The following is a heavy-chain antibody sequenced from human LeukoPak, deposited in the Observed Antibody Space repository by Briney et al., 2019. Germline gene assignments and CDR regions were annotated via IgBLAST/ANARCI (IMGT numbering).Heavy chain of an antibody. D-gene: IGHD2-21*02. CDR3: AKTDLVVTAISYFDY. CDR2: ISTSGSII. CDR1: GFTFSDYE. J-gene: IGHJ4*02. Sequence: PGGSLRLSCAASGFTFSDYEMNWVRQAPGKGLEWVSHISTSGSIIHYADSVKGRFTISRDNSKNTLYLQMNSLRAEDTAVYYCAKTDLVVTAISYFDYWGQGTQVTVSS. V-gene: IGHV3-48*03.